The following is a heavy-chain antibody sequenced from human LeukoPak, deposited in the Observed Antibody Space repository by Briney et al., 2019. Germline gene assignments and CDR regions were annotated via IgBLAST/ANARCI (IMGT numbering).Heavy chain of an antibody. CDR2: ISYDGSNT. Sequence: AGGSLRLSCAASGFTFSSYAMHWVRQAPGKGLEWVAVISYDGSNTYYADSVKGRFTISRDNSKNTLYLQMNSLRAEDTAVYYCAKGYSSTSYCLDYWGQGTLVTVSS. CDR3: AKGYSSTSYCLDY. J-gene: IGHJ4*02. CDR1: GFTFSSYA. V-gene: IGHV3-30-3*01. D-gene: IGHD2-2*01.